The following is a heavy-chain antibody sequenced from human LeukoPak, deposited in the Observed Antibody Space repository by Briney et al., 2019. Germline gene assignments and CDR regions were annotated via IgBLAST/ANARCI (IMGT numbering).Heavy chain of an antibody. CDR2: ISWNSGSI. D-gene: IGHD3-10*01. J-gene: IGHJ4*02. Sequence: PGGSLRLSCAASGFTFDDYAMHWVRQAPGKGLEWVSGISWNSGSIGYADSVKGRFTISRDNAKNSLYLQMNSLRAEDTAVYYCTRGGRYYLGYWGQGTLVTVSS. CDR1: GFTFDDYA. V-gene: IGHV3-9*01. CDR3: TRGGRYYLGY.